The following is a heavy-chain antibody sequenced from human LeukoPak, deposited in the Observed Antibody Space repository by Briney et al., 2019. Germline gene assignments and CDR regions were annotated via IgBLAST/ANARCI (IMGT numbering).Heavy chain of an antibody. CDR2: ISGSGGST. CDR1: GFTFSSYA. Sequence: GGSLRLSCAASGFTFSSYAMSWVRQAPGKGLEWVSAISGSGGSTYYADSVKGRFTISRDNSKNTLYLQMNSLRAEDTAVYYCAKVGGYYGSGSYSKYYFDYWGQGTLVTVSS. J-gene: IGHJ4*02. V-gene: IGHV3-23*01. CDR3: AKVGGYYGSGSYSKYYFDY. D-gene: IGHD3-10*01.